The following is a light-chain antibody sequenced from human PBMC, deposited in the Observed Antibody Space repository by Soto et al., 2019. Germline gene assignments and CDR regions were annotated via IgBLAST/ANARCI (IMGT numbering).Light chain of an antibody. V-gene: IGLV1-40*01. CDR3: ATWADGLNSYV. CDR1: SSSVGAGYD. J-gene: IGLJ1*01. CDR2: SNT. Sequence: QSVLTQPPSVSGAPGQRVTISCTGSSSSVGAGYDVHWYQHLPGTAPKLLIFSNTNRPSGVPDRFSGSKSGTSVSLAIAGLQAEDEGDYYCATWADGLNSYVFGTGTKLTVL.